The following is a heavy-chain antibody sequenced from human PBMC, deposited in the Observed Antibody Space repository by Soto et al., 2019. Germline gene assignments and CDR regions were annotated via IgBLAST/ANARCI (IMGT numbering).Heavy chain of an antibody. CDR1: GFTFSSYA. J-gene: IGHJ4*02. D-gene: IGHD4-17*01. V-gene: IGHV3-23*01. CDR2: ISGSGGST. CDR3: AKGLDYGDYLAGDY. Sequence: GGSLRLSCAASGFTFSSYAMSWVRQAPGKGLEWVSAISGSGGSTYYADSVKGRFTISRDNSKNTLYLQMNSLRAEDTAVYYCAKGLDYGDYLAGDYWGQGTLVTVSS.